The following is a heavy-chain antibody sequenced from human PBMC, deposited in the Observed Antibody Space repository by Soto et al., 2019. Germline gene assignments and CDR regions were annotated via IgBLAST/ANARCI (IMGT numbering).Heavy chain of an antibody. CDR1: GYNFINSG. Sequence: QVQLVQSGAEVKKPGASVKVSCKASGYNFINSGITWVRQAPGQGLEWMGWVSAYNRNTHYAKKFEDRVTMTTDTSTTTAYMELRGLRSDATAVYFCARERQWDPLPYWGQVTLVTVSS. CDR2: VSAYNRNT. V-gene: IGHV1-18*04. D-gene: IGHD1-26*01. CDR3: ARERQWDPLPY. J-gene: IGHJ4*02.